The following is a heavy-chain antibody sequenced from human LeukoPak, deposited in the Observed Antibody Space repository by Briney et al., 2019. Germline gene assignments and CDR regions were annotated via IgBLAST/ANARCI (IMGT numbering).Heavy chain of an antibody. CDR3: ARDGYYDSSGYSVGYYYFDY. CDR1: GYTFTSYY. CDR2: INPSGGST. V-gene: IGHV1-46*01. D-gene: IGHD3-22*01. J-gene: IGHJ4*02. Sequence: ASVKVSCKASGYTFTSYYMHWVRQAPGQGLEWMGIINPSGGSTSYAQKFRGRVTMTRDTSTSTVYMELSSLRSEDTAVYYCARDGYYDSSGYSVGYYYFDYWGQGTLVTVSS.